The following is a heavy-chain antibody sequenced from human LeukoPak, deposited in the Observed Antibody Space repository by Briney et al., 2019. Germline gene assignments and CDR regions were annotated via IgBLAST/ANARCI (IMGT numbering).Heavy chain of an antibody. D-gene: IGHD2-2*01. J-gene: IGHJ6*02. CDR1: GYTFTGYY. Sequence: ASVKVSCKASGYTFTGYYIHWVRQAPGQGLEWMGWINPNSGGTNYAQKFQGRVTMTRDTSISTAYMELSRLRSDDTAVYYCAREDIVVVPARGEYYYYGMDVWGQGTTVTVSS. V-gene: IGHV1-2*02. CDR2: INPNSGGT. CDR3: AREDIVVVPARGEYYYYGMDV.